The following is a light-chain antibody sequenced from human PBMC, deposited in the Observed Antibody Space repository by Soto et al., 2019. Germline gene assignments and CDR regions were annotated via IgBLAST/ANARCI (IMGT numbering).Light chain of an antibody. CDR2: GAS. V-gene: IGKV3-20*01. Sequence: EIVLTQSPGTLSLSPGERATLSCGASQSVSRSYLAWYQQKPGQAPRLLIFGASFRATGIPDRFSGSGSGTDFTLTISRLEPEDFAVYYCQQYCSSPWTFGQGTKVEIK. J-gene: IGKJ1*01. CDR1: QSVSRSY. CDR3: QQYCSSPWT.